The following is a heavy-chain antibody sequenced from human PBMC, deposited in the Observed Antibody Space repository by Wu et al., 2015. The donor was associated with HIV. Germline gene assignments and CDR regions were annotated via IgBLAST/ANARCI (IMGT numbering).Heavy chain of an antibody. J-gene: IGHJ6*02. CDR2: INPNSGGT. CDR3: ARVHGTVVGDFINFYYYYYGLDV. D-gene: IGHD3-10*01. CDR1: GYTFTGYY. V-gene: IGHV1-2*02. Sequence: QVQLVQSGAEVKKPGASVKVSCKASGYTFTGYYMHWVRQAPGQGLEWMGWINPNSGGTNYAQKFQGRVTMTRDTSISTAYMELSRLRSDDTAVYYCARVHGTVVGDFINFYYYYYGLDVWGQGTTVTVSS.